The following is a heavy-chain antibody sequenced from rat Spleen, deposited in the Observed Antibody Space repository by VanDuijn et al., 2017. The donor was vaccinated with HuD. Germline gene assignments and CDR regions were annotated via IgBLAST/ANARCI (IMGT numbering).Heavy chain of an antibody. CDR2: INTGGGIT. CDR1: GFTFSNYY. CDR3: ARQSPYHFDY. Sequence: EVQLVESGGGLVQPGRSLKLSCAASGFTFSNYYMAWVRQAPTRGLEWVAYINTGGGITYYRDSVKGRFTISGDNAKSTLYLQMDSLRSEDTATYYCARQSPYHFDYWGQGVMVTVSS. J-gene: IGHJ2*01. V-gene: IGHV5-25*01. D-gene: IGHD3-4*01.